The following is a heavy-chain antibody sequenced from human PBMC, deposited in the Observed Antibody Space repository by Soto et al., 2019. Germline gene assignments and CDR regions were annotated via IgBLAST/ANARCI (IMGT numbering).Heavy chain of an antibody. CDR3: ARARGGGYDLYSLDF. CDR2: INPNSGGT. D-gene: IGHD5-12*01. J-gene: IGHJ4*02. CDR1: GYTFTSYG. Sequence: ASVKVSCKASGYTFTSYGISWVRQAPGQGLESMGWINPNSGGTNYAQKFQGWITMTRDTSISTVFMELTNLRSDDTAVYYCARARGGGYDLYSLDFWGQGTLVTVSS. V-gene: IGHV1-2*04.